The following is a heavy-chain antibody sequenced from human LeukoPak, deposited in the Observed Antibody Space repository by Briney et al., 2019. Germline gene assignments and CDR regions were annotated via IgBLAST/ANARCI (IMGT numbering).Heavy chain of an antibody. CDR2: IYPGDSDT. CDR1: GYSFTSYW. Sequence: GESLQISCKGSGYSFTSYWIGWVRQLPGKGLEWMGIIYPGDSDTRYSPSFQGQVTISADKSISTAYLQWSSLKASDTAMYYCARHGGYCSSTSCFHNWFDPWGQGTLSPSPQ. D-gene: IGHD2-2*01. J-gene: IGHJ5*02. V-gene: IGHV5-51*01. CDR3: ARHGGYCSSTSCFHNWFDP.